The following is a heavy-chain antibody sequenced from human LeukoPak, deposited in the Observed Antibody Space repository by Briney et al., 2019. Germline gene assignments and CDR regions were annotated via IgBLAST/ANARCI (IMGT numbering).Heavy chain of an antibody. J-gene: IGHJ6*03. CDR1: GFTFSSYW. V-gene: IGHV3-7*01. D-gene: IGHD3-3*01. CDR3: AIVGYDFWSGYRYYYYYMDV. Sequence: GGSLRLSCAASGFTFSSYWMSWVRQAPGKGLEWVANIKQDGSEKYYVDSVKGRFTISRDNAKNSLYLQMNSLRAEDTAVYYCAIVGYDFWSGYRYYYYYMDVWGKGTTVTVSS. CDR2: IKQDGSEK.